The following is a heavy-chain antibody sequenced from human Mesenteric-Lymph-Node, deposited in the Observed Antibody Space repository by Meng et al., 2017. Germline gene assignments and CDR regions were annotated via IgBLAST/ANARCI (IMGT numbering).Heavy chain of an antibody. Sequence: GESLKISCAASGFTFSSYAMSWVRQAPGEGLEWVSVISDSGGRTYYADSVRGRFTISRDNSKNTLYLQMNSLRAEDTAVYYCAREGMTYYYGSGSAPGNWFDPWGQGTLVTVSS. D-gene: IGHD3-10*01. CDR3: AREGMTYYYGSGSAPGNWFDP. CDR2: ISDSGGRT. CDR1: GFTFSSYA. V-gene: IGHV3-23*01. J-gene: IGHJ5*02.